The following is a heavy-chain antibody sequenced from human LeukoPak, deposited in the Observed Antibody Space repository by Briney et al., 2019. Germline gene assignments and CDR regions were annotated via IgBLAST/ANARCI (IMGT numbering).Heavy chain of an antibody. CDR1: GFTFDDYT. Sequence: GGSLRLSCAASGFTFDDYTMHWVRHAPGKGLEWVSLISWDGGTRYYADSVKGRFTISRDNSKNSLYLQMNSLRTEDTALYYCAKEGEEMAAFVYWGQGTLVTVSS. CDR3: AKEGEEMAAFVY. V-gene: IGHV3-43*01. CDR2: ISWDGGTR. J-gene: IGHJ4*02. D-gene: IGHD5-24*01.